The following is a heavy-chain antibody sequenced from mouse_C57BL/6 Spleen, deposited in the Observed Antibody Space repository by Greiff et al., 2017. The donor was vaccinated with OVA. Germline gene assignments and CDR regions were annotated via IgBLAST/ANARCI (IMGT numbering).Heavy chain of an antibody. V-gene: IGHV1-7*01. CDR1: GYTFTSYW. CDR3: ARGEYYGSSPWFAY. J-gene: IGHJ3*01. D-gene: IGHD1-1*01. CDR2: INPSSGYT. Sequence: VQLQQSGAELAKPGASVKLSCKASGYTFTSYWMHWVKQRPGQGLEWMGYINPSSGYTKSNQKFKDKATLTEDKSSSTAYMQLSSLTYEDSAVYYCARGEYYGSSPWFAYWGQGTLVTVSA.